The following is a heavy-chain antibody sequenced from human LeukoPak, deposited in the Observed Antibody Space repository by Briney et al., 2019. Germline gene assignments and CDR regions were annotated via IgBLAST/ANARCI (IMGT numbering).Heavy chain of an antibody. CDR3: AKTAYYYGSGSPLLDY. V-gene: IGHV3-23*01. D-gene: IGHD3-10*01. Sequence: GGSLRLSCAASGFTFSSYAMSWVRQAPGKGLEWVSAISGSGGSTYYADSVKGRFTIPRDNSKDTLYLQMNSLRAEDTAVYYCAKTAYYYGSGSPLLDYWGQGTLVTVSS. CDR2: ISGSGGST. J-gene: IGHJ4*02. CDR1: GFTFSSYA.